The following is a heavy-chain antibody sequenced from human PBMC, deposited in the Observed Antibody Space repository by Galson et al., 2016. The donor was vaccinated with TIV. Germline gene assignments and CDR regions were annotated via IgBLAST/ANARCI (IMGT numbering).Heavy chain of an antibody. V-gene: IGHV3-30*18. CDR3: AKGRGYSYGYPQDYYYGMDV. CDR1: GFIFIDYG. J-gene: IGHJ6*02. CDR2: ISYDGSNQ. Sequence: SLRLSCAASGFIFIDYGMNWVRQAPGKGLEWVAVISYDGSNQHYRDSVKGRFTISRDNAKNSLDLQMNSRRPEDTALYYCAKGRGYSYGYPQDYYYGMDVWGQGTAVTVSS. D-gene: IGHD5-18*01.